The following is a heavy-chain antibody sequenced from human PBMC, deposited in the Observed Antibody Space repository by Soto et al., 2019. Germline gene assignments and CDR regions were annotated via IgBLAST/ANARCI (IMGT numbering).Heavy chain of an antibody. CDR2: ISDSGDDI. CDR3: AKSIYSQGRSHFSN. J-gene: IGHJ4*02. Sequence: VQLVESGGGVVQPGRSLRLSCAASGFTFSSYAMNWVRQAPGKGLEWVSCISDSGDDIYYADSVKGRFTISRDNFNNTRYLKMNSLRTEDTAVYYCAKSIYSQGRSHFSNWGQGTLATVSS. V-gene: IGHV3-23*04. D-gene: IGHD2-15*01. CDR1: GFTFSSYA.